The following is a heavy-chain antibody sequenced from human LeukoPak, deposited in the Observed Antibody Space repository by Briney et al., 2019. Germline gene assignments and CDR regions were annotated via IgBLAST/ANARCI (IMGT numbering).Heavy chain of an antibody. CDR3: ARHIWETYYYDSSGYTQPPNWFDP. J-gene: IGHJ5*02. CDR1: GGSISSTFYY. D-gene: IGHD3-22*01. CDR2: INYSGST. V-gene: IGHV4-39*01. Sequence: PSETLSLTCTVSGGSISSTFYYWGWIRQPPGKGLEWIGSINYSGSTYYNPSLKSRVTISVDTSKNQFSLKLSSVTAADTAVYYCARHIWETYYYDSSGYTQPPNWFDPWGQGTLVTVSS.